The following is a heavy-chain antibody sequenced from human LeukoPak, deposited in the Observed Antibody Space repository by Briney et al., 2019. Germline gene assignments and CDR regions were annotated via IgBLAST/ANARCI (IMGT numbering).Heavy chain of an antibody. J-gene: IGHJ4*02. CDR3: ARNAKSTSGWGVFYFDY. D-gene: IGHD6-19*01. CDR1: GDSISRSSYF. Sequence: PSETLSLTCSVSGDSISRSSYFWGWIRQPPGKGLEWIGTVNYRGITYYNTSLKSRVTISVDTSKNQFSLKLSSVTAADAAVYYCARNAKSTSGWGVFYFDYWGQGTLVTVSS. CDR2: VNYRGIT. V-gene: IGHV4-39*01.